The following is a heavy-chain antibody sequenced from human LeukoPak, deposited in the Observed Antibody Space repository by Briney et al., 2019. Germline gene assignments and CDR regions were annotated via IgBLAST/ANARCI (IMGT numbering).Heavy chain of an antibody. D-gene: IGHD3-22*01. J-gene: IGHJ6*02. V-gene: IGHV1-8*01. CDR1: GYTFTSYD. CDR2: MNPNSGNT. CDR3: ARGALITMIVVVPSNYGMDV. Sequence: ASVKVSCKASGYTFTSYDINWVRQATGQGLEWMGWMNPNSGNTGYAQKFQGRVTVTRNTSISTAYMELSSLRSEDTAVYYCARGALITMIVVVPSNYGMDVWGQGTTVTVSS.